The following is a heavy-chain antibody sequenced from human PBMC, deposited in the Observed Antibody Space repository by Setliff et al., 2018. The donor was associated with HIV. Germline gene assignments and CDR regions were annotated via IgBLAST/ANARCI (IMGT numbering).Heavy chain of an antibody. CDR1: GFSIDDYA. V-gene: IGHV3-49*04. CDR2: IRSKAYGGTT. D-gene: IGHD5-18*01. CDR3: TRVSAWIQLTYYFDY. Sequence: PGGSLRLSCTASGFSIDDYAMSWVRQAPGKGLEWVAFIRSKAYGGTTEYAASVKGRFSISRDDSKSIAYLQMNSLKAEDTAVYYCTRVSAWIQLTYYFDYWGQGTLVTVSS. J-gene: IGHJ4*02.